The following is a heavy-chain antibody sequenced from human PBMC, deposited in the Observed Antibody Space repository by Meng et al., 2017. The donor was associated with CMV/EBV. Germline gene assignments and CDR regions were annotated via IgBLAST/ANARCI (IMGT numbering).Heavy chain of an antibody. V-gene: IGHV4-30-4*08. CDR2: IYYSGST. CDR1: GGSISSGDYY. Sequence: QGQLPESGPGLVKPSQTLSLTCTVSGGSISSGDYYWSWIRQPPGKGLEWIGYIYYSGSTYYNPSLKSRVTISVDTSKNQFSLKLSSVTAADTAVYYCARVYCSGGSCYGNWFDPWGQGTLVTVSS. J-gene: IGHJ5*02. CDR3: ARVYCSGGSCYGNWFDP. D-gene: IGHD2-15*01.